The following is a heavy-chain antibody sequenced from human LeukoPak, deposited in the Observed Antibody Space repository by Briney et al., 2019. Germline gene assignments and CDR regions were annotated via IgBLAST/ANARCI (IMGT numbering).Heavy chain of an antibody. V-gene: IGHV4-34*01. CDR2: INHSEST. Sequence: SETLSLTCAVYGGSFSGYYWSWIRQPPGKGLEWIGEINHSESTNYNPSLKSRVTISVDTSKNQFSLKLSSVTAADTAVYYCARANLGGSYDSSGYYPLWGQGTLVTVSS. CDR1: GGSFSGYY. J-gene: IGHJ4*02. CDR3: ARANLGGSYDSSGYYPL. D-gene: IGHD3-22*01.